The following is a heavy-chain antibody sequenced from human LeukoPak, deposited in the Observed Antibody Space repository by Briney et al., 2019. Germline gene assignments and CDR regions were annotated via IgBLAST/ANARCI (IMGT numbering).Heavy chain of an antibody. J-gene: IGHJ6*02. CDR3: ASPYPGIAAAANSYYYGMDV. CDR2: INAGNGNT. D-gene: IGHD6-13*01. CDR1: GYTFTTYA. V-gene: IGHV1-3*01. Sequence: SVKVSCKTSGYTFTTYAINWVRQAPGQRPEWMGWINAGNGNTQYSQKFQGRVTITRDTSASTAYMELSSLRSEDTAVYYCASPYPGIAAAANSYYYGMDVWGQGTTVTVSS.